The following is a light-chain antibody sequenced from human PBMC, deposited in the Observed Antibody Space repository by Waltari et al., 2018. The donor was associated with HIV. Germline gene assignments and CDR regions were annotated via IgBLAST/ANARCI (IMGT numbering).Light chain of an antibody. J-gene: IGKJ1*01. CDR3: QQSHTTPWT. V-gene: IGKV1-39*01. Sequence: DIQMTQSPSSLSASVGDRVVVTCRTSQSITTYLNWYHQKPGKAPELLIYAASTLQSGVPSRFSGSGSGTEFTLTINKLQPEDFATYYCQQSHTTPWTFGQGTTVEIK. CDR1: QSITTY. CDR2: AAS.